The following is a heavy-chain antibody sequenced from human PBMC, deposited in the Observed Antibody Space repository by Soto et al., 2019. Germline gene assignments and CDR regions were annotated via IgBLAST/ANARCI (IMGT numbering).Heavy chain of an antibody. D-gene: IGHD5-18*01. CDR2: ISGSGGST. CDR1: GFTFSSYA. Sequence: GGSLRLSCAASGFTFSSYAMSWVRQAPGKGLEWVSAISGSGGSTYYADSVKGRFTISRDNSKNTLYLQMNSLRAEDTAVYYCAITDTAMVIPYYFDYWGQGTLVTVSS. CDR3: AITDTAMVIPYYFDY. V-gene: IGHV3-23*01. J-gene: IGHJ4*02.